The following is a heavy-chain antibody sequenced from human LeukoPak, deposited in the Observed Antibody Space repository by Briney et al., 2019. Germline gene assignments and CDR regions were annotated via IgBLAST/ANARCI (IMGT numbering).Heavy chain of an antibody. Sequence: GGSLRLSFAASGFTFSSYSMNWVRQAPGKGLEWVSSISSSSSYIYYADSVKGRFTISRDNAKNSLYLQMNSLRAEDTAVYYCAREGTFYGSGSYYPYYFDYWGQGTLVTVPS. V-gene: IGHV3-21*01. CDR3: AREGTFYGSGSYYPYYFDY. J-gene: IGHJ4*02. D-gene: IGHD3-10*01. CDR2: ISSSSSYI. CDR1: GFTFSSYS.